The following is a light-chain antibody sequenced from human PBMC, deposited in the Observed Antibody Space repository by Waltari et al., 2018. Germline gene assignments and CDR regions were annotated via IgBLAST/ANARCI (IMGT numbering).Light chain of an antibody. CDR2: GAS. V-gene: IGKV3-15*01. CDR1: QSVSNN. CDR3: QHYNNWPPLFS. J-gene: IGKJ3*01. Sequence: EIVMTQSPATLSVSPGERATFSCRASQSVSNNLAWYQQKPGQAPRLLIYGASNRATGIPARFSGSGSGTEFTLTISSLQSEDFAVYYCQHYNNWPPLFSFGPGTKVDIK.